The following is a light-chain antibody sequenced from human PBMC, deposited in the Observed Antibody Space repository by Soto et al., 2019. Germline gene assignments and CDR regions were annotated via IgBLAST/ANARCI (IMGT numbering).Light chain of an antibody. J-gene: IGLJ1*01. CDR1: SSDVGAYNY. V-gene: IGLV2-14*01. CDR2: EVS. Sequence: QSVLTQPASVAGSPGQSFAISCTGTSSDVGAYNYISWYQQHPGKAPKLLLSEVSNRPSGVSDRFSGSKSGNMASLTISGLQAEDEADYYCCSYAGSSPYVFGTGTKVTGL. CDR3: CSYAGSSPYV.